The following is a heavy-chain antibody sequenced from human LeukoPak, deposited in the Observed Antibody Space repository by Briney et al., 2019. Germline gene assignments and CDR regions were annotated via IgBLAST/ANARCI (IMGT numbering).Heavy chain of an antibody. CDR3: AKDRMYYYDSSGYQDY. J-gene: IGHJ4*02. V-gene: IGHV3-30*02. CDR1: GFTLRGYG. Sequence: PGGSLRLSCAASGFTLRGYGMHWVRQAPGKGLEWVAFIRYDGSNKYYADSVKGRFTISRDNSKNTLYLQMNSLRAEDTAVYYCAKDRMYYYDSSGYQDYWGQGTLVTVSS. D-gene: IGHD3-22*01. CDR2: IRYDGSNK.